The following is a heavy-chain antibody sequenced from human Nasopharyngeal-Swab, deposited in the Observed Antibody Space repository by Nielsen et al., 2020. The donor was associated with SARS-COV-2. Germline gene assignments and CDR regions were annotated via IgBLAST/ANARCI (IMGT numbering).Heavy chain of an antibody. Sequence: SETLSLTCTVSGGSISSSSYYWSWIRQPPGKGLEWIGSIFYSGSTYYNPSLKSRVTISVDTSKNQFSLRLSSVTAADTAEYYCARIPSLYSGSAPFDYWGRGTLVTVSS. CDR2: IFYSGST. CDR1: GGSISSSSYY. J-gene: IGHJ4*02. D-gene: IGHD1-26*01. CDR3: ARIPSLYSGSAPFDY. V-gene: IGHV4-39*01.